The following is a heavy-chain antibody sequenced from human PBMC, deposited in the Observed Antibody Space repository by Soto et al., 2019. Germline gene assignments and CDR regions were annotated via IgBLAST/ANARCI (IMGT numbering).Heavy chain of an antibody. D-gene: IGHD4-17*01. CDR3: ARRSAVTTSHSFDI. J-gene: IGHJ3*02. CDR2: IRSSDGDI. V-gene: IGHV3-11*01. CDR1: GFTFSDYS. Sequence: QEQLLESGGDLVKPGGSLRLSCAASGFTFSDYSMSWIHQAPGKGLEWVSYIRSSDGDIYYADSVKGRFTISRDNAKSSLYLQMDSLRAADTAVYYCARRSAVTTSHSFDIWGQGTMVTASS.